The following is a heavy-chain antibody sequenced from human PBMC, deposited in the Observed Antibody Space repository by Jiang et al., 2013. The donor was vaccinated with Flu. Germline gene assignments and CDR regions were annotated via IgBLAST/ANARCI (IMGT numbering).Heavy chain of an antibody. CDR2: ISSNGGST. CDR1: GFTFSSYA. CDR3: VNFDVPWHPYDFWSGYYPDY. D-gene: IGHD3-3*01. V-gene: IGHV3-64D*08. Sequence: QLLESGGGLVQPGGSLRLSCSASGFTFSSYAMHWVRQAPGKGLEYVSAISSNGGSTYYADSVKGRFTISRDNSKNTLYLQMSSLRAEDTAVYYCVNFDVPWHPYDFWSGYYPDYWGQGTLVTVSS. J-gene: IGHJ4*02.